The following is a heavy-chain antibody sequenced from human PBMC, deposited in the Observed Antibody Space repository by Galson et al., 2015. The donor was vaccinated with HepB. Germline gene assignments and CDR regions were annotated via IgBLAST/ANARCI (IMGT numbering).Heavy chain of an antibody. CDR3: ARQENSGYDTNFDY. Sequence: ETLSLTCTVSGGSISSSSYYWGWIRQPPGKGLEWIGSIYYSGSTYYNPSLKSRVTISVDTSKNQFSLKLSSVTAADTAVYYCARQENSGYDTNFDYWGQGTLVTVSS. D-gene: IGHD5-12*01. J-gene: IGHJ4*02. V-gene: IGHV4-39*01. CDR1: GGSISSSSYY. CDR2: IYYSGST.